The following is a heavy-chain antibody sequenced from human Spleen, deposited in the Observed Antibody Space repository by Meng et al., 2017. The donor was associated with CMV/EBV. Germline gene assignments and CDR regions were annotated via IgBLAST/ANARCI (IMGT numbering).Heavy chain of an antibody. D-gene: IGHD3-10*01. CDR3: AGVTVVRGGKFDT. J-gene: IGHJ5*02. Sequence: SETLSLTCAVYGGSFSGYYWSWIRQPPGKGLEWIGNIFYSGSPYYTPSLKSRVTISVDTSKNQFSLRLNSVTAADTAVYYCAGVTVVRGGKFDTWGQGTLVTVSS. CDR1: GGSFSGYY. CDR2: IFYSGSP. V-gene: IGHV4-34*12.